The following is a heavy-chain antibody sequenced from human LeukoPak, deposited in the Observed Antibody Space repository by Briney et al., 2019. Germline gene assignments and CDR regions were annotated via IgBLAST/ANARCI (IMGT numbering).Heavy chain of an antibody. V-gene: IGHV1-69*05. D-gene: IGHD3-22*01. Sequence: GASVKVSCKASGGTFSSYAISWVRQAPGQGLEWMGRIIPIFGTANYAQKFQGRVTITTDESTSTAYMELSSLRSEDTAVYYCARVKGRGSGYHLDIWGQGTMVTVSS. CDR2: IIPIFGTA. CDR1: GGTFSSYA. CDR3: ARVKGRGSGYHLDI. J-gene: IGHJ3*02.